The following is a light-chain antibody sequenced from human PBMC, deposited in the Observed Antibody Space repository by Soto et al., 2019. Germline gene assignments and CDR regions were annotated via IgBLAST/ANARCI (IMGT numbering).Light chain of an antibody. CDR3: SSYTSRNTLYV. V-gene: IGLV2-14*01. J-gene: IGLJ1*01. CDR2: EVS. Sequence: QSALGQPASVSGSPGQSITFSCTGTSSDVGGYTYVSWYQQHPGKAPKLMIFEVSNRPSGVSHRFSGSKSGNTASLTISGLQAEDEADYYCSSYTSRNTLYVFGTGTKVTVL. CDR1: SSDVGGYTY.